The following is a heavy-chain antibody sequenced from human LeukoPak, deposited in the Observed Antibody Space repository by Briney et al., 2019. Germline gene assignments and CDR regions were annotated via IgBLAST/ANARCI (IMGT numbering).Heavy chain of an antibody. CDR1: GYTFTGYY. Sequence: ASVKVSCKASGYTFTGYYMHWVRQAPGQGLEWMGWINPNSGGTNYAQKFQGRVAMTRDTSISTAYMELSRLRSDDTAVYYCAATEDIVVVPAAMGGYWGQGTLVTVSS. D-gene: IGHD2-2*01. CDR3: AATEDIVVVPAAMGGY. CDR2: INPNSGGT. V-gene: IGHV1-2*02. J-gene: IGHJ4*02.